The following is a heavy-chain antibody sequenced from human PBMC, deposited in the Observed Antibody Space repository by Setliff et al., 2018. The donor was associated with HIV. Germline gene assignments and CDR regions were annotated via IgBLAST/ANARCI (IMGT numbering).Heavy chain of an antibody. CDR3: ARETGEWGGTVGIFQY. D-gene: IGHD1-26*01. CDR1: GGSISSGGYS. V-gene: IGHV4-31*03. CDR2: IYYSGST. Sequence: PSETLSLTCTVSGGSISSGGYSWSWIRQYPGKGLEWIGYIYYSGSTYYNPALKSRVSISVDTSKNQFSLKLNSVTAAATAIYYCARETGEWGGTVGIFQYWCQGTLVTVSS. J-gene: IGHJ4*02.